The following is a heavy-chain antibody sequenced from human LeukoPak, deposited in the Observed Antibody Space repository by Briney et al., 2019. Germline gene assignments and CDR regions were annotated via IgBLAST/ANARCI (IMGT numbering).Heavy chain of an antibody. Sequence: PGGSLRLSCAASGFTFSSYSMNWVRQAPGKGLEWVSSISSSSSYIYYADSVKGRFTISRDNAKNSLYLQMNSLRAEDTAVYYCARDYRDVVVPVALWFDYWGQGTLVTVSS. V-gene: IGHV3-21*01. J-gene: IGHJ4*02. D-gene: IGHD2-2*01. CDR2: ISSSSSYI. CDR3: ARDYRDVVVPVALWFDY. CDR1: GFTFSSYS.